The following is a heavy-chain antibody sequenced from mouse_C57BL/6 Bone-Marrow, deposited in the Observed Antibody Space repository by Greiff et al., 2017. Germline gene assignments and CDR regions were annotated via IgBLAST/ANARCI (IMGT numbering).Heavy chain of an antibody. J-gene: IGHJ1*03. CDR1: GFSLTSYA. D-gene: IGHD2-1*01. Sequence: VKLEESGPGLVAPSQSLSITCTVSGFSLTSYAISWVRQPPGKGLEWLGVIWTGGGTNYNSALKSRLSISKDNSKSQVFLKMNSLQTDDTARYYCARNYGNYPYWYFDVWGTGTTVTVSS. V-gene: IGHV2-9-1*01. CDR2: IWTGGGT. CDR3: ARNYGNYPYWYFDV.